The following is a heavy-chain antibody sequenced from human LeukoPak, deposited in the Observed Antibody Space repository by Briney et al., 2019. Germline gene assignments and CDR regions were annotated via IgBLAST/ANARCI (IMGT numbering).Heavy chain of an antibody. D-gene: IGHD2/OR15-2a*01. Sequence: SETLSLTCAVSGDSFSRYYWTWLRQPAGKGLQWIGRIHTTGITNYNPPLKSRVTLSADTSKNHFSLRLGSVTAADTAVYHCARILLGSDGYWSFDLWGRGTLVTVSS. CDR2: IHTTGIT. V-gene: IGHV4-4*07. CDR1: GDSFSRYY. J-gene: IGHJ2*01. CDR3: ARILLGSDGYWSFDL.